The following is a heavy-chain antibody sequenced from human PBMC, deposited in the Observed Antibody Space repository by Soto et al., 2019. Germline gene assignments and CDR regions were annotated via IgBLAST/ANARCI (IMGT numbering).Heavy chain of an antibody. J-gene: IGHJ6*02. CDR2: ISAYNGNT. CDR3: ASGIYDFWSDYYYYGMDV. CDR1: GSTFTHFY. Sequence: ASVTVSSKASGSTFTHFYITWVRQAPGQVLEWMGWISAYNGNTNYAQKLQGRVTMTTDTSTSTAYMELRSLRSDDTAVYYCASGIYDFWSDYYYYGMDVWGQGTTVTVSS. V-gene: IGHV1-18*01. D-gene: IGHD3-3*01.